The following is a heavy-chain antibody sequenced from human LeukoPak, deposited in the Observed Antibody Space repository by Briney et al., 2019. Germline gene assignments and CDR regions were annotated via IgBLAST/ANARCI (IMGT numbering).Heavy chain of an antibody. CDR2: IFYSGTT. Sequence: PSETLSLTCTVSGGSISSNNYYWGWIRQPPGKGLEWIGSIFYSGTTYYSPSLKSRVTISVDTSKNQFSLKMSSVTAADTAVYYCARPFYYDATGPFDYWGQGTLVTVSS. D-gene: IGHD3-22*01. CDR3: ARPFYYDATGPFDY. CDR1: GGSISSNNYY. V-gene: IGHV4-39*01. J-gene: IGHJ4*02.